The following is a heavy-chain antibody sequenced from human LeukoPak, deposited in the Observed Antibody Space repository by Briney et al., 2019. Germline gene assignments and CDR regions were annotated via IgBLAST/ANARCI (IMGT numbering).Heavy chain of an antibody. CDR3: ARDAWSAYGHNYFQH. CDR1: DGSFENYY. D-gene: IGHD5-24*01. Sequence: SETLSLTCTVSDGSFENYYWNWIRQPPGKGLEWIGHISHSGSTKYNSFFKSRVTLSVDTSKNQFSLKVTSVTAADTAVYYCARDAWSAYGHNYFQHWGQGTLVTVSS. CDR2: ISHSGST. J-gene: IGHJ1*01. V-gene: IGHV4-59*01.